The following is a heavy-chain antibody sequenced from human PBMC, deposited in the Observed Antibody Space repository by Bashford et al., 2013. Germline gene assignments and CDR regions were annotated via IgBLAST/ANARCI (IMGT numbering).Heavy chain of an antibody. CDR3: ARERYLGYCSGGSCYPGCFDI. V-gene: IGHV1-69*13. D-gene: IGHD2-15*01. Sequence: SVKVSCKASGGTFSSYAISWVRQAPGQGLEWMGGIIPIFGTANYEQKFQGRVTITADESTSTAYMELSSLRSEDTAVYYCARERYLGYCSGGSCYPGCFDIWAKGHGHRLL. J-gene: IGHJ3*02. CDR2: IIPIFGTA. CDR1: GGTFSSYA.